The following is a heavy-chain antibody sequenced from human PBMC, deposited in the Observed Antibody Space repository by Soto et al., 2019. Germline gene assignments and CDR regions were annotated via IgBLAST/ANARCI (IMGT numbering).Heavy chain of an antibody. CDR2: ISSSSSYI. D-gene: IGHD6-13*01. J-gene: IGHJ5*02. Sequence: EVQLVESGGGLVKPGGSLRLSCAASGFTFSSYSMNWVRQAPGKGLEWVSSISSSSSYIYYADSVKGRFIISRDNAKNSLYLQMNSLRAEDTAVYYCARAIHSSSWLYWFDPWGQGTLVTVSS. V-gene: IGHV3-21*01. CDR1: GFTFSSYS. CDR3: ARAIHSSSWLYWFDP.